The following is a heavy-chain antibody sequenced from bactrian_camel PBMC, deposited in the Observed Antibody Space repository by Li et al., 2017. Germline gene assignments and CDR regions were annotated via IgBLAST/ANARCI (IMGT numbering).Heavy chain of an antibody. CDR1: GDIANYA. CDR3: NGRFGTDDTLYDY. CDR2: IGRYDET. D-gene: IGHD1*01. J-gene: IGHJ4*01. Sequence: HVQLVESGGELVQAGGSLRLSCAASGDIANYAMGWFRQAPGKEREGVAHIGRYDETTYTDAVKGRFTIARDKTQNILYLQMNDLNPDDTARYFCNGRFGTDDTLYDYWGQGTQVTVS. V-gene: IGHV3S53*01.